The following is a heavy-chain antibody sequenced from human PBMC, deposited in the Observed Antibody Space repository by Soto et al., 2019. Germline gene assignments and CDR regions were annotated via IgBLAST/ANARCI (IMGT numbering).Heavy chain of an antibody. D-gene: IGHD6-13*01. CDR3: ARWRAAAGDLDY. CDR2: IYYRGST. J-gene: IGHJ4*02. Sequence: QVQLQESGPGLVKPSQTLSLTCTVSGGSISSGGYYWSWIRQHPGKGLEWIGYIYYRGSTYYNPSLKSRVTISVDTSKNQFSLKLSSVTAADTAVYYCARWRAAAGDLDYWGQGTLVTFSS. CDR1: GGSISSGGYY. V-gene: IGHV4-31*03.